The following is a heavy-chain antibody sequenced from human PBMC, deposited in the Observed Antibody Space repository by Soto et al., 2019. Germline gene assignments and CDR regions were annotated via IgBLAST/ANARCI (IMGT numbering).Heavy chain of an antibody. J-gene: IGHJ5*02. CDR3: ARTEVPESSSWHPCDP. V-gene: IGHV4-59*12. Sequence: SETLSLTFTVSGGSMISYYWSWIRQPPGRGLEWIGDIYHTGRSSYNPSLTSRVAMSVDKSKNQFSLKLISVTAADTAVYYCARTEVPESSSWHPCDPWGQGTLVTVSS. D-gene: IGHD6-13*01. CDR2: IYHTGRS. CDR1: GGSMISYY.